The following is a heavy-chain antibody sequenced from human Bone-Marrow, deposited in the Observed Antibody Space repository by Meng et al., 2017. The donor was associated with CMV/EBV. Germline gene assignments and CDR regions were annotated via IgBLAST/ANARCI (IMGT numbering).Heavy chain of an antibody. CDR2: INPSGGST. CDR3: ARARSGSYYSSWFDP. V-gene: IGHV1-46*01. Sequence: ASVKVSCKASGNTFTSYYMHWVRQAPGQGLEWMGIINPSGGSTNYAQKFQGRVTMTRDTSTSTVYMELSSLRSEDTAVYYCARARSGSYYSSWFDPWGQGTLVTVSS. J-gene: IGHJ5*02. D-gene: IGHD1-26*01. CDR1: GNTFTSYY.